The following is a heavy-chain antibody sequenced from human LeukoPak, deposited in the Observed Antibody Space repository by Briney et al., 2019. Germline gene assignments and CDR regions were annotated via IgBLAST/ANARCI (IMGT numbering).Heavy chain of an antibody. J-gene: IGHJ4*02. CDR2: IYHSGST. CDR3: ARRSRGYSYGFDY. V-gene: IGHV4-30-2*01. CDR1: GGSISSGGYS. D-gene: IGHD5-18*01. Sequence: SSETLSLTCAVSGGSISSGGYSWSWIRQPPGKGLEWIGYIYHSGSTYYNPSLKSRVTISVDRSKNQFSLKLSSVTAADTAVYYCARRSRGYSYGFDYWGQGTLVTVSS.